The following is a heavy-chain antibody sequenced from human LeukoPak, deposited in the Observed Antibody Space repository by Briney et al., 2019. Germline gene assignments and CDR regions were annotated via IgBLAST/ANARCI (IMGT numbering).Heavy chain of an antibody. D-gene: IGHD3/OR15-3a*01. CDR1: GDSISSSSSY. V-gene: IGHV4-39*02. CDR3: ARLSPETLGTGAFDS. J-gene: IGHJ4*02. CDR2: IYNSGTT. Sequence: SETLSLTCTVSGDSISSSSSYWGWIRQPPGEGLEWIGSIYNSGTTNDNPSLKSRITISLDTSKNHFSLNVSSVTAADTAVYYCARLSPETLGTGAFDSWGQGTVVTVSS.